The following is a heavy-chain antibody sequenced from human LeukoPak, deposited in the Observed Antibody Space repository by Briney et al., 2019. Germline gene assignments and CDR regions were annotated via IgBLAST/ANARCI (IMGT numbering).Heavy chain of an antibody. CDR2: ISTRESNT. Sequence: PGGSLRLSCAAFGFTFSSYAMSWVRQAPGKGLGWVSTISTRESNTYYADSVKGRFTISRDNSRNTLYLQMNSLRAEDTAVYYCARGRVTYSGYDFPYYFDYWGQGTLVTVSS. CDR3: ARGRVTYSGYDFPYYFDY. V-gene: IGHV3-23*01. J-gene: IGHJ4*02. D-gene: IGHD5-12*01. CDR1: GFTFSSYA.